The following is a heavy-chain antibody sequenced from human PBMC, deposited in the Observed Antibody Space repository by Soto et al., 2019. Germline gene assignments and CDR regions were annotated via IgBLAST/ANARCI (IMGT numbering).Heavy chain of an antibody. CDR2: ISGSGGST. Sequence: HPGGSLRLSCAASGFTFSSYAMSWVRQAPGKGLEWVSAISGSGGSTYYADSVKGRFTISRDNSKNTLYLQMNSLRAEDTAVYYCAKARGYDFWSGYSHEEYFQHWGQGTLVTVSS. V-gene: IGHV3-23*01. CDR3: AKARGYDFWSGYSHEEYFQH. D-gene: IGHD3-3*01. J-gene: IGHJ1*01. CDR1: GFTFSSYA.